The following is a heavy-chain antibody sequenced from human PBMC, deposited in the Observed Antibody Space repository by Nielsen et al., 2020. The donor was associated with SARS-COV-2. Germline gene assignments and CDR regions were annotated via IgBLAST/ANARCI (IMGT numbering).Heavy chain of an antibody. J-gene: IGHJ6*02. Sequence: ASVKVSCKASGYTFTSYGISWVRQAPGQGLEWMGWISAYNGNTNYAQKLQGRVTMTTDTSTSTAYMELRSLRSDDTAVYYCARVMVYARGAGHYYGMDVWGQGTTVTVSS. CDR1: GYTFTSYG. CDR2: ISAYNGNT. CDR3: ARVMVYARGAGHYYGMDV. V-gene: IGHV1-18*01. D-gene: IGHD2-8*01.